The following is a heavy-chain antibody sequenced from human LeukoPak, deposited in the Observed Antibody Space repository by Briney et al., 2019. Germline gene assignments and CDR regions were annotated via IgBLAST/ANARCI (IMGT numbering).Heavy chain of an antibody. CDR3: ARDFTGHGYGGNSGYY. D-gene: IGHD4-23*01. V-gene: IGHV3-30-3*01. J-gene: IGHJ4*02. CDR1: GFTFSGYP. Sequence: GGSLRLSCAASGFTFSGYPIHWVRQAPGKGLEWVAVISYDGSNKYYADSVKGRFTISRDNSKNTLYLQMNSLRAEDTAVYYCARDFTGHGYGGNSGYYWGQGTLVTVSS. CDR2: ISYDGSNK.